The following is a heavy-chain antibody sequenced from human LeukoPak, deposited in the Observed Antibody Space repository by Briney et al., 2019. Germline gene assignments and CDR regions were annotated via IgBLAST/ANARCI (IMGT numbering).Heavy chain of an antibody. Sequence: SETLSLTCTVPGGSISSYYWSWIRQPPGKGLEWIGYIYYSGSTNHNPSLKSRVTISVDTSKNQFSLKLSSVTAADTAVYYCAREGSSDAFDIWGQGTMVTVSS. V-gene: IGHV4-59*01. J-gene: IGHJ3*02. CDR3: AREGSSDAFDI. CDR1: GGSISSYY. CDR2: IYYSGST. D-gene: IGHD2-15*01.